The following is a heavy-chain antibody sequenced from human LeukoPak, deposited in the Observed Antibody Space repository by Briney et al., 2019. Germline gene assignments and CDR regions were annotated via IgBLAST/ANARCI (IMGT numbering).Heavy chain of an antibody. V-gene: IGHV4-38-2*02. CDR1: GCSISSGYY. CDR2: IYHSGST. J-gene: IGHJ4*02. CDR3: ARALVTMVRGVIITDPYFDY. Sequence: SETLSLTCTVSGCSISSGYYWGWIRQPPGKGLEWIGSIYHSGSTYYNPSLKSRVTISVDTSKNQFSLKLSSVTAADTAVYYCARALVTMVRGVIITDPYFDYWGQGTLVTVSS. D-gene: IGHD3-10*01.